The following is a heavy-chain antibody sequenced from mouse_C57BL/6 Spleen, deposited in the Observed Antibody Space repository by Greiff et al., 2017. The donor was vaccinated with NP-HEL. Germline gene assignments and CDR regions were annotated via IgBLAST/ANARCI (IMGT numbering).Heavy chain of an antibody. CDR3: ARHDGYYRFAY. V-gene: IGHV5-9*01. CDR1: GFTFSSYT. D-gene: IGHD2-3*01. J-gene: IGHJ3*01. Sequence: DVMLVESGGGLVKPGGSLKLSCAASGFTFSSYTMSWVRQTPEKRLEWVATISGGGGNTYYPDSVKGRFTISRDNAKNTLYLQMSSLRSEDTALYYCARHDGYYRFAYWGQGTLVTVSA. CDR2: ISGGGGNT.